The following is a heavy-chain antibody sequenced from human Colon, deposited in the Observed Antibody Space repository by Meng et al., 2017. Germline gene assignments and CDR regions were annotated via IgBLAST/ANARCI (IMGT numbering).Heavy chain of an antibody. CDR1: GGSIGSGDYY. CDR2: IYYSGST. Sequence: QVRRLEPGPGLGKPSQPLSLTCTVSGGSIGSGDYYWSWIRQPPGKGLEWIGYIYYSGSTYYNPSLKSRVTISVDTSKNQFSLKLSSVTAADTAVYYCARGPTTYFDYWGQGTLVTVSS. D-gene: IGHD4-17*01. CDR3: ARGPTTYFDY. V-gene: IGHV4-30-4*01. J-gene: IGHJ4*02.